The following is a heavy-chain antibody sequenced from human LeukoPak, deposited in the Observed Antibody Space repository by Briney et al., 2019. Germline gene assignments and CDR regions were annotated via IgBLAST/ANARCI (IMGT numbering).Heavy chain of an antibody. V-gene: IGHV3-11*01. CDR1: GFTFSDYY. CDR2: ICDSGRTI. CDR3: ARDRLGDYDHSGYYDK. Sequence: GVSLRLSCAASGFTFSDYYMSWIRQAPGKGLEWVSYICDSGRTIYYADSVKGRFTISRDNAKNSVYLQMNNLGAEDTAVYYCARDRLGDYDHSGYYDKWGQGTLVTVSS. D-gene: IGHD3-22*01. J-gene: IGHJ4*02.